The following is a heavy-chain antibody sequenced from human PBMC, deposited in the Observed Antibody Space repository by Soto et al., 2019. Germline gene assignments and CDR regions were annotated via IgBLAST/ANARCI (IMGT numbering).Heavy chain of an antibody. CDR3: ARGRDYGDYYYYYYMDV. Sequence: QVQLKQWGAGLLKPSGTLSLTCAVYGGSFSGYHWSWIRQPPGKGLEWIGEINHSGSTNYNPSRKSRVTISVDTSKNQFSLKLRSVTAADTAVYYCARGRDYGDYYYYYYMDVWGKGTTVTVSS. CDR2: INHSGST. V-gene: IGHV4-34*01. J-gene: IGHJ6*03. D-gene: IGHD4-17*01. CDR1: GGSFSGYH.